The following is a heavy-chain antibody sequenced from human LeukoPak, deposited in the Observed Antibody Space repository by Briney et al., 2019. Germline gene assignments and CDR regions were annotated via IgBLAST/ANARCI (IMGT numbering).Heavy chain of an antibody. D-gene: IGHD3-10*01. J-gene: IGHJ3*01. CDR3: VKGFGSGSRPFDAFDF. CDR2: ITGSGGRG. CDR1: GFTFSNFA. V-gene: IGHV3-23*01. Sequence: PGGSLRLSCAASGFTFSNFAMNWVRQSPGKGLEWVSGITGSGGRGYYADSVKGRFTISRDNSKNTVFLQMYSLRAEDTAIYYCVKGFGSGSRPFDAFDFWGQGTMATVSS.